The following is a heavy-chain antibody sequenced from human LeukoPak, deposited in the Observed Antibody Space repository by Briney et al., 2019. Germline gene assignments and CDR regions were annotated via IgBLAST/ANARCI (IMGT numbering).Heavy chain of an antibody. CDR2: ISSDGRTT. CDR3: TGAGEGLDR. J-gene: IGHJ5*02. Sequence: WGSLSLSCAASGFTLRAYWMYWVRQAPGKGLVWVSHISSDGRTTNYADSVKGRFTISRDSAKNTLSLQMNSLRAEDTAVYYCTGAGEGLDRWGLGTMLSASS. V-gene: IGHV3-74*01. CDR1: GFTLRAYW. D-gene: IGHD1-26*01.